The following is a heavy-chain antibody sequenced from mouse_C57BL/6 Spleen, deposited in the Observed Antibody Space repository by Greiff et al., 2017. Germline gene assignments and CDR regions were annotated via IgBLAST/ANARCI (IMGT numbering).Heavy chain of an antibody. V-gene: IGHV1-52*01. CDR3: ARGKLESLAY. D-gene: IGHD3-1*01. CDR1: GYTFTSYW. J-gene: IGHJ3*01. CDR2: IDPSDSET. Sequence: VQLQQPGAELVRPGSSVKLSCKASGYTFTSYWMHWVKQRPIQGLEWIGNIDPSDSETYYNQKFKDKATLTVDKSSSTAYMQLSSLTSEDSAVYYCARGKLESLAYWGQGTLVTVSA.